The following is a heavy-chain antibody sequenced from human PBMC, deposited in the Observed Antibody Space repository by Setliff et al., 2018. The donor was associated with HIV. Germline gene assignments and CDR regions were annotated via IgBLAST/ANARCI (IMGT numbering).Heavy chain of an antibody. J-gene: IGHJ5*02. CDR1: GYTFTTYD. CDR2: MDPNSGNT. V-gene: IGHV1-8*02. Sequence: GASVKVSCKASGYTFTTYDINWVRQATGQGLEWMGWMDPNSGNTGYAQKFQGRVTMTRNTSITTAYMELSSLRSEDTAVYYCARDVNFYYEGGNWFDPWGQGTLVTVSS. D-gene: IGHD3-22*01. CDR3: ARDVNFYYEGGNWFDP.